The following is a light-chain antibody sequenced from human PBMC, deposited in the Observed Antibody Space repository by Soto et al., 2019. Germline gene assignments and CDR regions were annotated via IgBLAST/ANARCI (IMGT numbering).Light chain of an antibody. Sequence: EIVMTQSPATLSVSPGERATLSCRASQSVRSNLAWYQQKPGLAPRLLIYDASTRATGIPARFSGSGSGTEFTLTISSLQSEDFAVYYCQQYNNWPPAFSFGQGTKLDFK. J-gene: IGKJ2*03. CDR1: QSVRSN. CDR3: QQYNNWPPAFS. V-gene: IGKV3-15*01. CDR2: DAS.